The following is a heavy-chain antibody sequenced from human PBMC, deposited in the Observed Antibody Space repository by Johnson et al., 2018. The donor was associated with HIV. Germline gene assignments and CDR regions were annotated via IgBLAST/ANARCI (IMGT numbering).Heavy chain of an antibody. J-gene: IGHJ3*01. CDR1: GFTVSSNY. Sequence: VQLVESGGGLIQPGGSLRLSCAASGFTVSSNYMSWVRQAPGKGLEWVSVIYSGGTTYYADSVKGRFTISRDNSKNTLYLPMNSLRAEDTAVYYCARESANSGRYSGSFDVWGQGTMVIVSS. CDR2: IYSGGTT. CDR3: ARESANSGRYSGSFDV. V-gene: IGHV3-53*01. D-gene: IGHD1-26*01.